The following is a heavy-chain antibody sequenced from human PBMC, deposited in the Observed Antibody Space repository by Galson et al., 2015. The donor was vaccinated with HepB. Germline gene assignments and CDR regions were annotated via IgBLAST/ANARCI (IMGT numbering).Heavy chain of an antibody. Sequence: SLRLSCATSGFTFSTFGMHWVRQAPGKGLEWIGFIRSETYGATTEYAASVKGRFIISRDDSKSLAYLQLNSLKTEDTAVYYCTVHDTLAAAAFFDYWGQGALVTVSS. CDR3: TVHDTLAAAAFFDY. CDR2: IRSETYGATT. D-gene: IGHD6-13*01. J-gene: IGHJ4*02. V-gene: IGHV3-49*04. CDR1: GFTFSTFG.